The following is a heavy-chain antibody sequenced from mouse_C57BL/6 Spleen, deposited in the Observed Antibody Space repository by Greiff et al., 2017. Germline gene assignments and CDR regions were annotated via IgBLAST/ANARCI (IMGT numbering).Heavy chain of an antibody. J-gene: IGHJ3*01. CDR1: GYTFTDYY. D-gene: IGHD2-14*01. Sequence: EVQLQESGPVLVKPGASVKMSCKASGYTFTDYYMNWVKQSHGKSLEWIGVINPYNGGTSYNQKFKGKATLTVDKSSSTAYMELNSLTSEDSAVYYCARGVRRFAYWGQGTLGTVSA. V-gene: IGHV1-19*01. CDR3: ARGVRRFAY. CDR2: INPYNGGT.